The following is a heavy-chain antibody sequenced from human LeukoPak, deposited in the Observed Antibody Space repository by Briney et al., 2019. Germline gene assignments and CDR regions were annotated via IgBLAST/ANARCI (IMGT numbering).Heavy chain of an antibody. CDR1: GGSFSGYY. CDR3: ARDPYSGNYGAYYYYYMDV. J-gene: IGHJ6*03. Sequence: SETLSLTCAVYGGSFSGYYWSWIRQPPGKGLEWIGEINHSGSTNYNPSLKSRVTISVDTSKNQFSLKLSSVTAADTAVYYCARDPYSGNYGAYYYYYMDVWGKGTTVTISS. D-gene: IGHD1-26*01. CDR2: INHSGST. V-gene: IGHV4-34*01.